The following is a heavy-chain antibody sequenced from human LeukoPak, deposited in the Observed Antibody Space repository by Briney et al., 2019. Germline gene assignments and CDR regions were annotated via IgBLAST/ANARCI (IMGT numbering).Heavy chain of an antibody. J-gene: IGHJ6*02. D-gene: IGHD4-11*01. CDR1: GYAFTTNC. Sequence: GSSLQSSSKAAGYAFTTNCDTWGRELPAKGLEWVGVIYPGDCEGTYNPPFQGHVTTSTDNTITTAYLQWSSLKASDTAMFYCARHSNNLGMDVWGQGTTVTVSS. V-gene: IGHV5-51*01. CDR2: IYPGDCEG. CDR3: ARHSNNLGMDV.